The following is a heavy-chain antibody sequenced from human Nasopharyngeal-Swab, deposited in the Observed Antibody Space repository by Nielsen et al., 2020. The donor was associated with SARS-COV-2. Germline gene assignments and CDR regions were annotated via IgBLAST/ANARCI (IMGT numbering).Heavy chain of an antibody. CDR2: IYSGGST. CDR3: VREFEATGATYLDY. CDR1: GFTVSSNY. Sequence: GGSLRLSCAASGFTVSSNYMSWVRQAPGKGLEWVSVIYSGGSTYYADSVKGRFTISRDNSKNTLYLQMNSLRDEDTAVYYCVREFEATGATYLDYWGLGTLVTVSS. D-gene: IGHD1-26*01. V-gene: IGHV3-53*01. J-gene: IGHJ4*02.